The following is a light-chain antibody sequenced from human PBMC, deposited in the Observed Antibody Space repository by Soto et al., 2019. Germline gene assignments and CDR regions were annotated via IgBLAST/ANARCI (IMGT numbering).Light chain of an antibody. Sequence: EIVMPQSPATLSVSPGERATLSCRASQSVRSNLAWYQQKPGQAPRLLIYGASTRATGIPARFSGSGSGTEFTLTISSLQSEDFAVYYCQQYSNWPPGTFGQGTKVDIK. J-gene: IGKJ1*01. CDR2: GAS. V-gene: IGKV3-15*01. CDR3: QQYSNWPPGT. CDR1: QSVRSN.